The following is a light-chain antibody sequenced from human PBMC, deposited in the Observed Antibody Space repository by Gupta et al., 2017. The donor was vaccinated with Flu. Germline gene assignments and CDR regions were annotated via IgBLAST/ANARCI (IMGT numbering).Light chain of an antibody. CDR3: QQEDSTPFI. V-gene: IGKV4-1*01. Sequence: DLVITPFPDSLAVSLGERATINCKSSQSVLYSSNNKKYLAWYQQKPGQPPRLLVYWASTREYGVPDRFSGRGSGTEFTLTISSRQAEDVAIYYCQQEDSTPFIFGQGTKLDIK. J-gene: IGKJ2*01. CDR2: WAS. CDR1: QSVLYSSNNKKY.